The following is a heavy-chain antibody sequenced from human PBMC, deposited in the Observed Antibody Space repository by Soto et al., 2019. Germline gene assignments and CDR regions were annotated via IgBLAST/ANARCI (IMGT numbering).Heavy chain of an antibody. J-gene: IGHJ4*02. CDR3: ARRGDDLDN. CDR2: IKEDGSEK. Sequence: EVQLVESGGGLVQPGGSLRLSCAASGFSFSTYWMSWVRQAPGKGLEWVANIKEDGSEKYYVDSVKGRFTISRDNAKKSLYLQMNSLRGEDTAVYYCARRGDDLDNWGQGTLVTVSS. V-gene: IGHV3-7*05. CDR1: GFSFSTYW. D-gene: IGHD3-16*01.